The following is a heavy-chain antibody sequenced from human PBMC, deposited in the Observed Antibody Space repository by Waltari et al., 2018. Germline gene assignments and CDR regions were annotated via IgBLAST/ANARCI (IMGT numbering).Heavy chain of an antibody. D-gene: IGHD4-17*01. CDR3: AGDYGDLYACDI. CDR1: GFTFSSYA. Sequence: EVQLLESGGGLVQPGGSLRLYCAASGFTFSSYAMSWVRQAPGKGVEGVSAISGSGGTTYYADSVKGRFTISREKSKNTLYLQMNSLRAEDTAVYYCAGDYGDLYACDIWGQGTMVTVSS. J-gene: IGHJ3*02. CDR2: ISGSGGTT. V-gene: IGHV3-23*01.